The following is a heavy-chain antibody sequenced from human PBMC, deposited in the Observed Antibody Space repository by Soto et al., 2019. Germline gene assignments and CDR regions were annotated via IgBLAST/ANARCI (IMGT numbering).Heavy chain of an antibody. CDR1: GGTFSSYT. D-gene: IGHD1-7*01. CDR3: ARDLGTTYSNAFDI. V-gene: IGHV1-69*08. CDR2: IIPILGIA. J-gene: IGHJ3*02. Sequence: QVQLVQSGAEVKKPGSSVKVSCKASGGTFSSYTISWVRQAPGQGLVWMGSIIPILGIANYAQKFQGRVTIPADKSTSTAYMELSSLRSEDTAVYYCARDLGTTYSNAFDIWGQETMVTVSS.